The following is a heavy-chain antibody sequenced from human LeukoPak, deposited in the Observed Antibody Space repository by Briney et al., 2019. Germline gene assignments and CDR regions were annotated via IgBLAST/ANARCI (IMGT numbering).Heavy chain of an antibody. Sequence: SETLSLTCTVSGGSISSGGYYWSWLRQHPGPGLEWIGYIYYSGSTYYNPSLQSRVTISVYTSKNQFSLKLSSVTAAATAVYSCAKASAWGGYYPTIHYWGQGPLVTVSA. V-gene: IGHV4-61*08. CDR1: GGSISSGGYY. CDR3: AKASAWGGYYPTIHY. CDR2: IYYSGST. J-gene: IGHJ4*02. D-gene: IGHD3-3*01.